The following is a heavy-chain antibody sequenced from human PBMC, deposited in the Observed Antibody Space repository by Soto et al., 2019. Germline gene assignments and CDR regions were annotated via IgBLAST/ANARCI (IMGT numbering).Heavy chain of an antibody. D-gene: IGHD3-22*01. Sequence: QVQLVQSGAEVKKPGSSVKVSCKASGGTFSSYAISWVRQAPGQGLEWMGGIIPIFGTVNYAQKFQGRVTITADESTSTAYMELSSLRSEDTAVYYCARSRVTYYYDRSAFDIWGQGTMVTVSS. CDR3: ARSRVTYYYDRSAFDI. V-gene: IGHV1-69*01. CDR1: GGTFSSYA. CDR2: IIPIFGTV. J-gene: IGHJ3*02.